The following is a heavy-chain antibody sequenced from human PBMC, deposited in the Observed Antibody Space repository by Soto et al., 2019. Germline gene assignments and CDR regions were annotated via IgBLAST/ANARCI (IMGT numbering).Heavy chain of an antibody. CDR3: ARVGEIIGDY. D-gene: IGHD3-10*01. CDR1: GGSISSGGYY. J-gene: IGHJ4*02. V-gene: IGHV4-31*03. Sequence: QVQLQESGPGLVKPSQTLSLTCTVSGGSISSGGYYWSWIRQPPGKGLEWIGYIYYSGTTYYSPSLNSRVIMSVDTSKNQFSLKLSSVTAADTAVYYCARVGEIIGDYWGQGTLVTVSS. CDR2: IYYSGTT.